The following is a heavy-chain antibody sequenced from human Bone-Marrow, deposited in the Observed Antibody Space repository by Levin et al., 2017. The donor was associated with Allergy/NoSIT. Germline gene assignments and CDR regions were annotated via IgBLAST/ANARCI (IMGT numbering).Heavy chain of an antibody. CDR3: ARWLDSGALHWVGIDH. V-gene: IGHV3-23*01. J-gene: IGHJ4*02. CDR1: GFTFTNSP. CDR2: ITAGGSVT. D-gene: IGHD5-24*01. Sequence: RSGGSLRLSCAASGFTFTNSPMTWVRQGPGTGLEWVSAITAGGSVTFYADSVKGRFTISRDNSKNTVYLQMNSLRAEDTALYYCARWLDSGALHWVGIDHWGQGVRVIVSS.